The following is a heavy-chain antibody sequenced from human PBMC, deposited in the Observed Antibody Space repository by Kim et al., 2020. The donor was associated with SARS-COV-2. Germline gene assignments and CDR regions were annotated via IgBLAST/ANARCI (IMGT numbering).Heavy chain of an antibody. CDR3: APLWSGYSWFDP. V-gene: IGHV1-24*01. CDR1: GYTLTELS. J-gene: IGHJ5*02. D-gene: IGHD3-3*01. Sequence: ASVKVSCKVSGYTLTELSMHWVRQAPGKGLEWMGGFDPEDGETIYAQKFQGRVTMTEDTSTDTAYMELSSLRSEDTAVYYCAPLWSGYSWFDPWGQGTLVTVSS. CDR2: FDPEDGET.